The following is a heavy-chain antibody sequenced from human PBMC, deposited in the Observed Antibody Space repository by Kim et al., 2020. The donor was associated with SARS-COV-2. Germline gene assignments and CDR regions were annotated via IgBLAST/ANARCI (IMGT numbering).Heavy chain of an antibody. D-gene: IGHD2-15*01. Sequence: LKSRVTISIDTTKKQFSRKLSSVTAADTAVYYCARGATGYCSGGSCYYFDYWGQGTLVTVSS. V-gene: IGHV4-59*09. CDR3: ARGATGYCSGGSCYYFDY. J-gene: IGHJ4*02.